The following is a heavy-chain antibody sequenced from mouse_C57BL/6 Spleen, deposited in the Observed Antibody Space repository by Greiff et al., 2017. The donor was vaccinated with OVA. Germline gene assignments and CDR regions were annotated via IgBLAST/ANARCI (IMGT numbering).Heavy chain of an antibody. J-gene: IGHJ4*01. CDR3: ARKWVLYAMDY. CDR1: GYSFTGYY. V-gene: IGHV1-42*01. CDR2: INPSTGGT. Sequence: EVKLMESGPELVKPGASVKISCKASGYSFTGYYMNWVKQSPEKSLEWIGEINPSTGGTTYNQKFKAKATLTVDKSSSTAYMQLKSLTSEDSAVYYCARKWVLYAMDYWGQGTSVTVSS.